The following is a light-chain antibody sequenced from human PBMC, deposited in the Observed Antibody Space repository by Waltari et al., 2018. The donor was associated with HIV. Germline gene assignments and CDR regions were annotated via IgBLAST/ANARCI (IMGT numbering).Light chain of an antibody. J-gene: IGKJ5*01. CDR1: QSVSSSS. CDR2: GAS. CDR3: QQYGSSVT. V-gene: IGKV3-20*01. Sequence: EIVLTQSPGTLSLSPGERVTLSCRASQSVSSSSLVWYQQKPGQAPSLLIYGASSRATGIPDRFSGSGSGTDFTLTISRLDPDDFAVYYCQQYGSSVTFGQGTRLEIK.